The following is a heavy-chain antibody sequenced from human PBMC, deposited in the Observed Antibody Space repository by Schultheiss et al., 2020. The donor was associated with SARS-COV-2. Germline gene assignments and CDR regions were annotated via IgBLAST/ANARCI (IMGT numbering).Heavy chain of an antibody. D-gene: IGHD3-9*01. CDR1: GFTFSNAW. CDR3: ARGSYYDILTGYYLFDY. Sequence: GSLRLSCAASGFTFSNAWMSWVRQAPGKGLEWIGEINHSGSTNYNPSLKSRVTMSVDTSKNQFSLKLSSVTAADTAVYYCARGSYYDILTGYYLFDYWGQGTLVTVSS. V-gene: IGHV4-34*01. J-gene: IGHJ4*02. CDR2: INHSGST.